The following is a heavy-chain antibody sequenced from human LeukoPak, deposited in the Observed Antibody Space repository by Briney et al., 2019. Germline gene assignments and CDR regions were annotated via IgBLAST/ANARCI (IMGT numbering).Heavy chain of an antibody. J-gene: IGHJ6*02. D-gene: IGHD1-1*01. CDR1: GGSIISSDYH. CDR3: ARETTNYYYYYGMDV. V-gene: IGHV4-39*07. Sequence: SETLSLTCTVSGGSIISSDYHWGWVRQPPGKGLEWIGTISYSGNTDYNPSLRSRVTISVDTSNNQFSLKLSSVTAADTAVYYCARETTNYYYYYGMDVWGQGATVTVSS. CDR2: ISYSGNT.